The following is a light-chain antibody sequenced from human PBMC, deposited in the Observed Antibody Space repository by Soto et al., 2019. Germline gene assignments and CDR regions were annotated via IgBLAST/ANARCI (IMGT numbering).Light chain of an antibody. CDR2: VGAGGIVG. Sequence: QSVLTQPPSASASLGASVTLTCTLSRGYSNYKVDWYQQRPGKGPRFVMRVGAGGIVGSKGDGIPDRFSVLGSGLNRYLTIKNIQEEDESDYHCGADHASGSNFVVFGGGTKLTVL. V-gene: IGLV9-49*01. CDR3: GADHASGSNFVV. J-gene: IGLJ2*01. CDR1: RGYSNYK.